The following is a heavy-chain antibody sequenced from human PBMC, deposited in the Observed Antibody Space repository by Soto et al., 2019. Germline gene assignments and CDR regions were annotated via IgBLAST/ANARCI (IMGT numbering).Heavy chain of an antibody. CDR3: ARVVGALGHSFEP. CDR2: ISVYNGNT. Sequence: ASVKVSCKASGYTFTSYGISWVRQAPGQGLEWMERISVYNGNTNYAQKLQGRVTMTTDTSTSTAYMELRSLRSDDTAVYYCARVVGALGHSFEPWGQGTLVTLSS. D-gene: IGHD1-26*01. CDR1: GYTFTSYG. J-gene: IGHJ5*02. V-gene: IGHV1-18*01.